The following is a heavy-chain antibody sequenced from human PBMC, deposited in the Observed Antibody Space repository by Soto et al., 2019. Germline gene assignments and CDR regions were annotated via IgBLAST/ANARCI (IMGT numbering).Heavy chain of an antibody. J-gene: IGHJ4*02. Sequence: GGSLRLSCAASGFTFSSYGMHWVRQAPGKGLEWVAVIWYDGSNKYYADSVKGRFTISRDNSKNTLYLQMNSLRAEDTAVYYCARDHGSGSPDYWGQGTLVTVSS. D-gene: IGHD3-10*01. CDR2: IWYDGSNK. V-gene: IGHV3-33*01. CDR1: GFTFSSYG. CDR3: ARDHGSGSPDY.